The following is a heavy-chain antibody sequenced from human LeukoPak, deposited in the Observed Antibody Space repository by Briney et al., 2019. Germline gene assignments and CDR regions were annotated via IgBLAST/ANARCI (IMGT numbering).Heavy chain of an antibody. CDR3: ARGDDMIPNAFDI. Sequence: GGSLRLSCAASGFPFSGSGMHWVRQALGKGLEWVAVIWYDGSHQYYADSVKGRFTISRDNSKNTLDLQMNSLRVEDTAVYYCARGDDMIPNAFDIWGQGTMVTVSS. CDR1: GFPFSGSG. D-gene: IGHD3-22*01. V-gene: IGHV3-33*01. J-gene: IGHJ3*02. CDR2: IWYDGSHQ.